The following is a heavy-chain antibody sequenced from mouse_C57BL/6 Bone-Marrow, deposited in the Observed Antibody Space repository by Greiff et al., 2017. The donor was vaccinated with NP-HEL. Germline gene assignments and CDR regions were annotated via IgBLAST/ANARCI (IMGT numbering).Heavy chain of an antibody. V-gene: IGHV2-2*01. CDR3: ARRDTTVVLDY. CDR1: GFSLTSYG. CDR2: IWSGGST. Sequence: VKLMESGPGLVQPSQSLSITCTVSGFSLTSYGVHWVRQSPGKGLEWLGVIWSGGSTDYNAAFISRLSISKDNSKSQVFFKMNSLQADDTAIYYCARRDTTVVLDYWGQGTTLTVSS. D-gene: IGHD1-1*01. J-gene: IGHJ2*01.